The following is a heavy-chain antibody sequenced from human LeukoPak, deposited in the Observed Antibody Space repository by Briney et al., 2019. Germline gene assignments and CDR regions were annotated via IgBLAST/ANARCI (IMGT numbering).Heavy chain of an antibody. Sequence: PSETLSLTCTVPGGSISSSYWSWIRQPPGKGLEWIGYIYYSGSTNYNPSFKSRVAISVDTSKNQFSLKLSSVTAADTAVYYCATWGIAVAGTFDYWGQGTLVTVST. D-gene: IGHD6-19*01. CDR3: ATWGIAVAGTFDY. J-gene: IGHJ4*02. CDR1: GGSISSSY. CDR2: IYYSGST. V-gene: IGHV4-59*08.